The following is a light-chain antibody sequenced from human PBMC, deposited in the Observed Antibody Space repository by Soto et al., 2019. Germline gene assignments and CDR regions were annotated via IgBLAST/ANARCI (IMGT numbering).Light chain of an antibody. V-gene: IGKV1-39*01. Sequence: DIQMTQSPSSLSASVGDRVTITYRASQIINTYLNCYQQKPGKVPKLLIFAASSLQSGVPSRFSSSGSGTDFTLTINSLQPEDFATYYCQQSYSSLYTFGQGTKLEFK. CDR1: QIINTY. CDR2: AAS. CDR3: QQSYSSLYT. J-gene: IGKJ2*01.